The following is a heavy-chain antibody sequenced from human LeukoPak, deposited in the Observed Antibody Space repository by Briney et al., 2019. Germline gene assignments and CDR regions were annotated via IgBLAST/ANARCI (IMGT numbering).Heavy chain of an antibody. CDR3: ARGTGYSSGWIDY. CDR2: IYTSGRT. Sequence: SETLSLTCSVSGVSISSYYWSWIRQPAGKGLEWIGRIYTSGRTKYNPSLKSPVTMSVDTSKNQFPLKLSSVNAADTAVYYCARGTGYSSGWIDYWGQGTLVTVSS. V-gene: IGHV4-4*07. CDR1: GVSISSYY. D-gene: IGHD6-19*01. J-gene: IGHJ4*02.